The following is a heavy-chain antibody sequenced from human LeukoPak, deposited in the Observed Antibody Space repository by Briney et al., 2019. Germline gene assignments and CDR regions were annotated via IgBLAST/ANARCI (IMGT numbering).Heavy chain of an antibody. D-gene: IGHD5-12*01. CDR1: GFTSRSYA. V-gene: IGHV3-23*01. CDR3: AREVNSGYDPTGWFDP. Sequence: GGSLRLSCAASGFTSRSYAMSWVRQAPGKGLEWVSAMSNSGGSTYYADSVKGRFTISRDNSKNTLYLQMNSLRAEDTAVYYCAREVNSGYDPTGWFDPWGQGTLVTVSS. CDR2: MSNSGGST. J-gene: IGHJ5*02.